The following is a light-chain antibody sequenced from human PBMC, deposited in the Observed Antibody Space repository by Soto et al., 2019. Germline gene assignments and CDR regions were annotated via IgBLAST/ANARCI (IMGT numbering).Light chain of an antibody. Sequence: EIVLTQSPATLSLSPGERATLSCRASQSVSSYLAWYQQKPGQAPRLLIYDASNRATGIPARFSGSGSGTDFTLTISRLEPEDFGVYYCQQYGSSPFTFGQGTKLEIK. CDR3: QQYGSSPFT. CDR2: DAS. J-gene: IGKJ2*01. V-gene: IGKV3-20*01. CDR1: QSVSSY.